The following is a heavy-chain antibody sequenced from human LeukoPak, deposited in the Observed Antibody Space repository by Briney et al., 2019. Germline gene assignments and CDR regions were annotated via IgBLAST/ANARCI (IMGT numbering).Heavy chain of an antibody. CDR1: GGSISSSSYY. CDR3: ARYYYDSSGYIDY. V-gene: IGHV4-39*07. D-gene: IGHD3-22*01. Sequence: PSETLSLTCTVSGGSISSSSYYWGWIRQPPGKGLEWIGSIYHSGSTYYNPSLKSRVTIAVETSKNQFSLKLSSVTAADTAVYYCARYYYDSSGYIDYWGQGTLVTVSS. CDR2: IYHSGST. J-gene: IGHJ4*02.